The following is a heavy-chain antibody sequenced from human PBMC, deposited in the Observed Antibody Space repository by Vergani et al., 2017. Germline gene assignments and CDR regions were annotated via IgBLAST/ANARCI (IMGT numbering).Heavy chain of an antibody. CDR1: GYSITNYW. Sequence: EVQLVQSGAEVKKPGASLKISCQGSGYSITNYWIAWVRQRPGNGLEWMGIIYSGDSDVRYSPSFQGQVTMSVDKSLSTAYLQWSSLNASDTATYYCAKTHDFSSLYSSYNWFDPWGQGTQVTVSS. V-gene: IGHV5-51*03. CDR2: IYSGDSDV. CDR3: AKTHDFSSLYSSYNWFDP. J-gene: IGHJ5*02. D-gene: IGHD3-3*01.